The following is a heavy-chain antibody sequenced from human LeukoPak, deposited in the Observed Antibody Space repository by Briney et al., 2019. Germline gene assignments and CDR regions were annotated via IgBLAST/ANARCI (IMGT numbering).Heavy chain of an antibody. V-gene: IGHV3-30*02. Sequence: GGSLRLSCAASGFTFSSYGMHWVRQAPGKGLEWVAFIRYDGSNKYYADSVKGRFTISRDNAKNSLYLQMNSLRAEDTAVYYCARDGEVVARVYYMDVWGKGTTVTVSS. D-gene: IGHD3-22*01. J-gene: IGHJ6*03. CDR3: ARDGEVVARVYYMDV. CDR1: GFTFSSYG. CDR2: IRYDGSNK.